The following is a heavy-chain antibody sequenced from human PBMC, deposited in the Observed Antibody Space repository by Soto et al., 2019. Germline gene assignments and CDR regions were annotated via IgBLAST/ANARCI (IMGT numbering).Heavy chain of an antibody. Sequence: PVGSLNICENGSLDSFADFLVRLVSQIHEKGLEWMGISYPGDSDTNYSPSFQGHVTISADKSISTAYLQWSSLKASDTAMYYCARVAMSTRRGYYGMEVWGKGTTVTVSS. CDR1: LDSFADFL. J-gene: IGHJ6*04. D-gene: IGHD1-1*01. V-gene: IGHV5-51*01. CDR2: SYPGDSDT. CDR3: ARVAMSTRRGYYGMEV.